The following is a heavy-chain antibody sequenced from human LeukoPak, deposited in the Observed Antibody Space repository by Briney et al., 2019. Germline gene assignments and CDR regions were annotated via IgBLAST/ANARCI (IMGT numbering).Heavy chain of an antibody. CDR2: INPNSGGT. CDR1: GYTFTGYY. D-gene: IGHD1-26*01. CDR3: ATHASARREVGATS. Sequence: GASVKVSCKASGYTFTGYYMHWVRQAPGQGLEWMEWINPNSGGTNYAQKFQGRVTMTRDTSISTAYLQWRSLKASDTAMYYCATHASARREVGATSWGQGTLVTVSS. J-gene: IGHJ4*02. V-gene: IGHV1-2*02.